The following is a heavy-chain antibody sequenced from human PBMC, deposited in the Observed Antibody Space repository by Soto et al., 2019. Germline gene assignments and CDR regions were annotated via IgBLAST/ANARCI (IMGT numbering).Heavy chain of an antibody. CDR2: IIPIFGTA. J-gene: IGHJ6*02. V-gene: IGHV1-69*01. D-gene: IGHD2-2*01. CDR3: ARDQGGSPAAMFGMDV. Sequence: QVQLVQSGAEVKKPGSSVKVSCKASGGTFSSYAISWVRQAPGQGLEWMGGIIPIFGTANYAQKFQGRVTITADESTSTAYTELSSLRSEDTAVYYCARDQGGSPAAMFGMDVWGQGTTVTVSS. CDR1: GGTFSSYA.